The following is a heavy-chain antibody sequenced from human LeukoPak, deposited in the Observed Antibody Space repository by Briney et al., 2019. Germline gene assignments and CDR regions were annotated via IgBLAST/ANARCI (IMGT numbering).Heavy chain of an antibody. CDR1: GGSFSGYY. V-gene: IGHV4-34*01. J-gene: IGHJ5*02. CDR2: INHSGST. Sequence: SETLSLTCAVYGGSFSGYYWSWIRQPPGKGLECLGEINHSGSTNYNPSLKSRVPISVDTSKNQFSLKLSSVTAADTAVYYCARHVGAIAAAGRDWFDPWGQGTLVTVSS. CDR3: ARHVGAIAAAGRDWFDP. D-gene: IGHD6-13*01.